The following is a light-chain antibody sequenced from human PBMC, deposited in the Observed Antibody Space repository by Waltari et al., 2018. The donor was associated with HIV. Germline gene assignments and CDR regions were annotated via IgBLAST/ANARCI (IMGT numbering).Light chain of an antibody. J-gene: IGLJ2*01. CDR2: RNN. CDR1: GSNIGSNN. CDR3: AAWDDSLNGPV. V-gene: IGLV1-44*01. Sequence: QSVLTQSPSASGTPGQRVTISCSGSGSNIGSNNVHWYQQVPGTAPKLLIYRNNRRPSGVPDLFSGAKSGASASLAISGLQSEDEADYYGAAWDDSLNGPVFGGGTRLTVL.